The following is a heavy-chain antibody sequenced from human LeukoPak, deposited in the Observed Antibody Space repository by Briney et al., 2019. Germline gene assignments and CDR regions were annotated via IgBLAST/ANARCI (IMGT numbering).Heavy chain of an antibody. D-gene: IGHD3-10*01. J-gene: IGHJ4*02. Sequence: GGSLRLSRAASGFTFSSYSMNWVRQAPGKGLEWVSSISSSSSYIYYADSVKGRFTISRDNAKNSLYLQMNSLRAEDTAVYYCARTTGTYYYGSGSYVYWGQGTLVTVSS. CDR3: ARTTGTYYYGSGSYVY. V-gene: IGHV3-21*01. CDR1: GFTFSSYS. CDR2: ISSSSSYI.